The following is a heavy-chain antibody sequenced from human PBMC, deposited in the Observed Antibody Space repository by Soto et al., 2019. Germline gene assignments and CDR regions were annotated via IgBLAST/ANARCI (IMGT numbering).Heavy chain of an antibody. J-gene: IGHJ5*02. CDR1: GYTFTSYG. Sequence: ASVKVSCKASGYTFTSYGISWVRQAPGQGLEWMGWISAYNGNTNYAQKLQGRVTMTTDTSTSTAYMELRSLRSDDTAVFYCARDPDYYYDSGSDNRLDPWGQGTLVTVSS. CDR3: ARDPDYYYDSGSDNRLDP. V-gene: IGHV1-18*01. CDR2: ISAYNGNT. D-gene: IGHD3-10*01.